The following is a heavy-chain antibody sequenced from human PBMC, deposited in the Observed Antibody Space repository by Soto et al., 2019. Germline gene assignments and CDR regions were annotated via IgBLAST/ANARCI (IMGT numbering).Heavy chain of an antibody. CDR1: GGSISSYY. CDR2: IYYSGRT. D-gene: IGHD2-2*02. J-gene: IGHJ5*02. CDR3: ARGYCSSTSCYIWDNWFDP. V-gene: IGHV4-59*01. Sequence: QVQLQESGPGLVKPSETLSLTCTVSGGSISSYYWSWIRQPPGKGLEWIGYIYYSGRTNYNPSLKSRVTISVDTSKNQSSLKLSSVPAADTAVYYCARGYCSSTSCYIWDNWFDPWGQGTLVTVSS.